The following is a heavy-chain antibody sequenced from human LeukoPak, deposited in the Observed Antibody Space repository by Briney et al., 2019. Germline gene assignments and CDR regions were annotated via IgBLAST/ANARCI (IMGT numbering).Heavy chain of an antibody. V-gene: IGHV6-1*01. CDR2: TYYRSKWYN. D-gene: IGHD6-13*01. CDR1: GDSVSSNSAA. Sequence: SQTLSLTCAISGDSVSSNSAAWNWIRPSPSRGLEWLVRTYYRSKWYNDYAVSVKSRITINPDTSKNQFSLQLNSVTPEDTAVYYCARDKSLYSSSWYVNWFDPWGQGTLVTVSS. CDR3: ARDKSLYSSSWYVNWFDP. J-gene: IGHJ5*02.